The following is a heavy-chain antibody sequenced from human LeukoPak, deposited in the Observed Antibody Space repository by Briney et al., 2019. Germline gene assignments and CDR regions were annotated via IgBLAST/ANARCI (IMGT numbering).Heavy chain of an antibody. J-gene: IGHJ5*02. V-gene: IGHV2-5*02. CDR3: AHSGRITIFGVVISQNWFDP. CDR2: IYWDDDK. D-gene: IGHD3-3*01. CDR1: GFSLSTSGVG. Sequence: ESGPTLVKPTQILTLTCTFSGFSLSTSGVGVGWIRQPPGKALEWLALIYWDDDKRYSPSLKSRLTITKDTSKNQVVLTMTNMDPVDTATYYCAHSGRITIFGVVISQNWFDPWGQGTLVTVSS.